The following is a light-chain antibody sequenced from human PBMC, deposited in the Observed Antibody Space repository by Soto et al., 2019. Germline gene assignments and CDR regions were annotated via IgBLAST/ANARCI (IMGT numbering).Light chain of an antibody. CDR2: DSD. Sequence: QSVLTQPPSVSAAPGHKVTISRSGSSANIGSKHVSWYQQLPGTAPKLVIYDSDRRPSEIPDRFSGSKSGTSATLDITGLQTGDEADYYCGAWDGSLSVVLFGGGTKPTVL. V-gene: IGLV1-51*01. J-gene: IGLJ2*01. CDR3: GAWDGSLSVVL. CDR1: SANIGSKH.